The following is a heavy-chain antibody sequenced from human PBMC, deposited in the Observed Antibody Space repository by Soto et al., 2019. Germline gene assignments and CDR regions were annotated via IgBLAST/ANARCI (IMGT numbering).Heavy chain of an antibody. CDR1: GFTFTSSA. CDR2: IVVGSGNT. Sequence: GASVKVSCKASGFTFTSSAVQWVRQARGQRLEWIGWIVVGSGNTNYAQKFQERVTITRDMSTSTAYMELSSLRSEDTAVYYCAAKGAIGGSYYDFDYWGQGTLVTVSS. D-gene: IGHD1-26*01. J-gene: IGHJ4*02. V-gene: IGHV1-58*01. CDR3: AAKGAIGGSYYDFDY.